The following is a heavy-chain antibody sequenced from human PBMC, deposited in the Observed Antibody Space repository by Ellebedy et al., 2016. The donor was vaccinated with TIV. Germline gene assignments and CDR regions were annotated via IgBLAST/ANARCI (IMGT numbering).Heavy chain of an antibody. CDR2: IYYSGRT. J-gene: IGHJ4*02. D-gene: IGHD6-19*01. CDR1: GGSISSGGNY. V-gene: IGHV4-31*03. CDR3: ARGSGWYDPFDL. Sequence: MPSETLSLTCTVSGGSISSGGNYWTWIRQHPGKGLEWIGFIYYSGRTYNNPSLRSRVTMSVGTSKNQFSLNLTSVTAADTAMYYCARGSGWYDPFDLWGQGTLVTVSS.